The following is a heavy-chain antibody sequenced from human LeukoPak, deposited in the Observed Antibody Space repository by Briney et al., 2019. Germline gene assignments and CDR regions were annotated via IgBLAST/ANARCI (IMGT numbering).Heavy chain of an antibody. Sequence: SQTLSLTCTVSGGSISSGSYYWSWIRQPAGKGLEWIGRIYTSGSTNYNPSLKSRVTISVDTSKNQFSLKLSSVTAADTAVYYCARGSFARGVIPTDYWGQGTLVTVSS. D-gene: IGHD3-10*01. V-gene: IGHV4-61*02. J-gene: IGHJ4*02. CDR1: GGSISSGSYY. CDR3: ARGSFARGVIPTDY. CDR2: IYTSGST.